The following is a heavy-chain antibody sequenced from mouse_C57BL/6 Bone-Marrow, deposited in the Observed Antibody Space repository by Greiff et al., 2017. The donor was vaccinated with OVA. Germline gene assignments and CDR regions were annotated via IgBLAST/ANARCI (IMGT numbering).Heavy chain of an antibody. CDR2: INPNNGGT. J-gene: IGHJ4*01. D-gene: IGHD2-4*01. CDR1: GYTFTDYN. Sequence: VQLKESGPELVKPGASVKIPCKASGYTFTDYNMDWVKQSHGKSLEWIGDINPNNGGTIYNQKFKGKATLTVDKSSSTAYMELRSLTSEDTAVYYCARAGLRGDAMDYWGQGTSVTVSS. CDR3: ARAGLRGDAMDY. V-gene: IGHV1-18*01.